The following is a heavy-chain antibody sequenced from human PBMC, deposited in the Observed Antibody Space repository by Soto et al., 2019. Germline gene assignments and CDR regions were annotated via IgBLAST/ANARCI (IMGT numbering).Heavy chain of an antibody. D-gene: IGHD3-10*01. CDR2: IYYSGTT. CDR1: GDSITSNSYF. CDR3: ARAGYGSGSYYNPPYYYYYGMDV. J-gene: IGHJ6*02. V-gene: IGHV4-39*07. Sequence: SETLSLTCAVSGDSITSNSYFWAWIRQPPGKGLEWIGSIYYSGTTYYNPSLKSRVTISVDRSKNQFSLKLSSVTAADTAVYYCARAGYGSGSYYNPPYYYYYGMDVWGQGTTVT.